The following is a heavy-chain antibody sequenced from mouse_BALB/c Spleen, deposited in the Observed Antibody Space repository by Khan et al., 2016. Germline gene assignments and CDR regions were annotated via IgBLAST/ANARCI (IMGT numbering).Heavy chain of an antibody. J-gene: IGHJ2*01. CDR1: GYSFTGYN. V-gene: IGHV1-39*01. Sequence: VQLQQPGPELEKPGASVKIYCKASGYSFTGYNMTWVKQSNGKSIEWIGIIDPYYGSTGNHQKFKGKATLTVDKFFSTDYMQIKSLTSEDSAVYYCAREEYSSYVDCWGQGTTLTVSS. D-gene: IGHD2-5*01. CDR3: AREEYSSYVDC. CDR2: IDPYYGST.